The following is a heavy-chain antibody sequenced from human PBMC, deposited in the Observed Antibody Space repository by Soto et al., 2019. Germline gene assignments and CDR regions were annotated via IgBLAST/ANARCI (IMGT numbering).Heavy chain of an antibody. CDR3: ARGPEYYYDSSGYYLGY. Sequence: QVQLVQSGAEVKKPGASVKVSCKVSGYTFTSYYMHWVRQAPGQGLEWMGIINPSGGSTSYAQKFQGRVTMTRDTSTSTVYMELSSLRSEDTAVYYCARGPEYYYDSSGYYLGYWGQGTLVTVSS. V-gene: IGHV1-46*01. CDR2: INPSGGST. J-gene: IGHJ4*02. CDR1: GYTFTSYY. D-gene: IGHD3-22*01.